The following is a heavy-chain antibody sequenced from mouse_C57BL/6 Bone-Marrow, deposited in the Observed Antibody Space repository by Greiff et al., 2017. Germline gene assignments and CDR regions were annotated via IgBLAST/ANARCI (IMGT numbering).Heavy chain of an antibody. CDR2: IWSGGST. D-gene: IGHD2-3*01. CDR1: GFSLTSYG. J-gene: IGHJ3*01. V-gene: IGHV2-2*01. Sequence: QVQLKESGPGLVQPSQSLSITCTVSGFSLTSYGVHWVRQSPGKGLEWLGVIWSGGSTDYNAAFISRLSISKDNPKIKVFVKLNSLRADATAISYCARGMIVSTGAWFAYWGRGTLVTVSA. CDR3: ARGMIVSTGAWFAY.